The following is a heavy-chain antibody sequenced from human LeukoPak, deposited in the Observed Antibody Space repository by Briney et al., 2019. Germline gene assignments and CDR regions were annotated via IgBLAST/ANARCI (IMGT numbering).Heavy chain of an antibody. CDR3: ARGRQLVTYYYYYYMDV. D-gene: IGHD6-13*01. CDR2: IYYSGST. V-gene: IGHV4-39*07. CDR1: GGSISSSSYY. J-gene: IGHJ6*03. Sequence: PSETLSLTCTVSGGSISSSSYYWGWIRQPPGKGLEWIGSIYYSGSTYYNPSLKSRVTISVDTSKNQFSLKLSSVTAADTAVYYCARGRQLVTYYYYYYMDVWGKGTTVTVS.